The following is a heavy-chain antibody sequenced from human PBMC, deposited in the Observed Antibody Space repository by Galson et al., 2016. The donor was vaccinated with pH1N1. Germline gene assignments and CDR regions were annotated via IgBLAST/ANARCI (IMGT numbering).Heavy chain of an antibody. CDR3: ARAAYYDVDLVDFYFDF. V-gene: IGHV3-30*04. Sequence: SLRLSCAASGFPLSHYYMHWVRQAPGKGLEWVAATSSDGSKKSYAESMKGRFTTSRDNSRNTLYLQMDSLRPEDTGVYFCARAAYYDVDLVDFYFDFWGQGTLVTVSS. J-gene: IGHJ4*02. CDR2: TSSDGSKK. D-gene: IGHD3-22*01. CDR1: GFPLSHYY.